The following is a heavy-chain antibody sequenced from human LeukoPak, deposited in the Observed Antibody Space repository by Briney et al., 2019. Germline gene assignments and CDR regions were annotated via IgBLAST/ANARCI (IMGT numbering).Heavy chain of an antibody. CDR1: GGTFSSYA. J-gene: IGHJ6*03. CDR3: TILAEWMSYYYMDV. CDR2: MNPNSGNT. Sequence: GASVKVSCKASGGTFSSYAISWVRQAPGQGLEWMGWMNPNSGNTGYAQKFQGRVTMTRNTSISTAYMELSSLRSEDTAVYYCTILAEWMSYYYMDVWGKGTTVTVSS. V-gene: IGHV1-8*02. D-gene: IGHD2-2*03.